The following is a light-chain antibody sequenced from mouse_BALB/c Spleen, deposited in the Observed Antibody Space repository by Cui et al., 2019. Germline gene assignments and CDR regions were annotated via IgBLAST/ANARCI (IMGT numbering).Light chain of an antibody. Sequence: DIVMTQSPSSLTVTAGEKVTMSCKSSQSPLNSGNQKNYLTWYQQKPGQPPKLLIYWASTRKSGVPDRFTGSGSGTDFTLTISSVQAEDLAVYYCQNDYSYPFTFGSGTKLEIK. V-gene: IGKV8-19*01. J-gene: IGKJ4*01. CDR2: WAS. CDR3: QNDYSYPFT. CDR1: QSPLNSGNQKNY.